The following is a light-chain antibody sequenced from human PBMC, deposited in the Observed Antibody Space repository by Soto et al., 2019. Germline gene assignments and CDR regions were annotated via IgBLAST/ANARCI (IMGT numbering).Light chain of an antibody. Sequence: SYELTQPPSVSVSPGQTASITCSGEELGNKNVFWYQQKPGQSPVLVIFQDIRRPSGIPERFSGSNSGNTATLTISGTQAMDEADYHCQAWDSPSLVVFGGGTKLTVL. CDR3: QAWDSPSLVV. CDR2: QDI. V-gene: IGLV3-1*01. CDR1: ELGNKN. J-gene: IGLJ2*01.